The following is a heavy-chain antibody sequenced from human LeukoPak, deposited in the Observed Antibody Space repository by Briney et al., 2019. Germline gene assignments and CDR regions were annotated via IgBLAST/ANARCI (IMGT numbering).Heavy chain of an antibody. J-gene: IGHJ4*02. CDR3: ARVGLAVAGPYFDY. CDR1: GYTFTSYD. CDR2: MNPNSGNT. D-gene: IGHD6-19*01. V-gene: IGHV1-8*01. Sequence: GASVKVSCKASGYTFTSYDINWVRQATGQGLEWMGWMNPNSGNTGYAQKFQDRVTMTRNTSISTAYMELSSLRSEDTAVYYCARVGLAVAGPYFDYWGQGTLVTVSS.